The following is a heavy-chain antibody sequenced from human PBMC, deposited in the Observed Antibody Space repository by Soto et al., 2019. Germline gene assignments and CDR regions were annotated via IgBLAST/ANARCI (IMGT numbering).Heavy chain of an antibody. V-gene: IGHV3-30*18. J-gene: IGHJ6*02. CDR1: GFTFSSYG. CDR2: ISYDGSNK. Sequence: QVQLVESGGGVVQPGRSLRLSCAASGFTFSSYGMHWVRQAPGKGLEWVAVISYDGSNKYYADSVKGRFTISRDNSKNTLYLQMNSLRAEDTAVYYCAKARSAMVTHYYYGMDVWGQGTTVTVSS. CDR3: AKARSAMVTHYYYGMDV. D-gene: IGHD5-18*01.